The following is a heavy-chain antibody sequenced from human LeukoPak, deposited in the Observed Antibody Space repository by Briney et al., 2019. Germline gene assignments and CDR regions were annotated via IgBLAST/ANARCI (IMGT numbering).Heavy chain of an antibody. D-gene: IGHD3-3*01. CDR1: GGTFSSFA. J-gene: IGHJ4*02. CDR2: IIPIFGTA. CDR3: ATGSSFGVVIPDY. Sequence: GASVKVSCKASGGTFSSFAISWVRQAPGQGLEWMGGIIPIFGTANYAQKFQGRVTITADESTSTAYMELSSLRSEDTAVYYCATGSSFGVVIPDYWGQGTLVTVSS. V-gene: IGHV1-69*01.